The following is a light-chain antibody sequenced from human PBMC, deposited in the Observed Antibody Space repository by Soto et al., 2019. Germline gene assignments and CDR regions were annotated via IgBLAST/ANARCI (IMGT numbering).Light chain of an antibody. CDR2: GAS. V-gene: IGKV3-15*01. CDR3: QQYMHWPRT. CDR1: QSASSN. Sequence: EMVLTQSPVTLSVSPGERATLSCRASQSASSNLAWYQHRPGQAPRLLIFGASTRATGVPARFSGGGSGTEFTLTISSLQSEDFALYYCQQYMHWPRTFGQGTKVDIK. J-gene: IGKJ1*01.